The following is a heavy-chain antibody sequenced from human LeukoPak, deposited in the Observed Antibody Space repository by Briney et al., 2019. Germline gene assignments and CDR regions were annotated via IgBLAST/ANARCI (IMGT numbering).Heavy chain of an antibody. CDR3: ARVPRITIFGFPPPQYYYYMDV. CDR1: GYTFTSYG. J-gene: IGHJ6*03. Sequence: ASVKVSCKASGYTFTSYGISWVRQAPGQGLEWMGWISAYNGNTNYAQKLQGRVTMTTDTSTSTAYMELRSLRSDDTAVYYCARVPRITIFGFPPPQYYYYMDVWGKGTPVTVSS. V-gene: IGHV1-18*01. D-gene: IGHD3-3*01. CDR2: ISAYNGNT.